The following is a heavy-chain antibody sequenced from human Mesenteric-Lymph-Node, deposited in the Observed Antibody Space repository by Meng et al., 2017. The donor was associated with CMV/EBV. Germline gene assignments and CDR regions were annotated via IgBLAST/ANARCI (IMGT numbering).Heavy chain of an antibody. CDR1: GFTFSDYA. CDR3: AKEGNSRYYYGMDV. CDR2: LSHDGRGK. V-gene: IGHV3-30*04. Sequence: GGSLRLSCAASGFTFSDYAMSWVRQAPGKGLEWVAVLSHDGRGKYYADSVKGRFTTSRDNSKNTLYLQMNSLRAEDTAVYYCAKEGNSRYYYGMDVWGQGTTVTVSS. J-gene: IGHJ6*02. D-gene: IGHD3-16*02.